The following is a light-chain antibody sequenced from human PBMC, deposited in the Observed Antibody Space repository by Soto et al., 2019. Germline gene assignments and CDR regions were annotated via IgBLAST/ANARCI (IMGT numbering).Light chain of an antibody. CDR3: QRYYKGPPYT. CDR2: WAS. V-gene: IGKV4-1*01. CDR1: QSLLYSSNNKNY. Sequence: DIVMTQSPDSLAVSLGERATINCKSSQSLLYSSNNKNYLAWYQQKPGQPPKLLIYWASTRESGVPDRFSGSGSGTEFTLTISSLQAEDVAIYYCQRYYKGPPYTFGQGTKLEIK. J-gene: IGKJ2*01.